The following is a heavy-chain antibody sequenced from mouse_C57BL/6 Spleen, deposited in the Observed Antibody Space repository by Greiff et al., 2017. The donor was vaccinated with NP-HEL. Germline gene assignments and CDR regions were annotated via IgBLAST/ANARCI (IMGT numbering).Heavy chain of an antibody. CDR2: IDPSYISP. CDR1: VSPFPRSW. Sequence: QVQLQQPGAELVSPFPSFPFSFVSSVSPFPRSWMPWVTPRPGQGLEWLGVIDPSYISPNYNQKFKGKATLTVDTSSSTAYMQLSSLTSEDSAVYYCARSYGYSSDYFDYWGQGTTLTVSS. D-gene: IGHD3-2*02. CDR3: ARSYGYSSDYFDY. V-gene: IGHV1-59*01. J-gene: IGHJ2*01.